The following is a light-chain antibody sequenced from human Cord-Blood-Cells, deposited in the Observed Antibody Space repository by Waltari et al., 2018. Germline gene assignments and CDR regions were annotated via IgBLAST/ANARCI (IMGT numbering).Light chain of an antibody. CDR2: YDS. Sequence: SYVLTQPPSVSVAPGKTARITCGGNNIGRKSVHWYQQKPGQAPVLVIYYDSDRPSGIPERFSGSNSGNTATLTISRVEAGDEADYYCQVWDSSSDHHVFGTGTKVTVL. CDR3: QVWDSSSDHHV. J-gene: IGLJ1*01. CDR1: NIGRKS. V-gene: IGLV3-21*04.